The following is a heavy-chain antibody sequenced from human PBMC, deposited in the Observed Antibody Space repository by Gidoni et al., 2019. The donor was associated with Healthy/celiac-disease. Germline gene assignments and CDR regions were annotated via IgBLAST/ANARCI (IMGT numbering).Heavy chain of an antibody. CDR3: AKDSTYYYDSSGYPREGWFDP. V-gene: IGHV3-23*01. J-gene: IGHJ5*02. D-gene: IGHD3-22*01. Sequence: EVQLLESGGGLVQPGGSLRLSCAASGFPFSSYALSWVRQAPGKGLEWVSAMSGSGGSTYYADSVKGRFTISRDNSKNTLYLQMNSLRAEDTAVYYCAKDSTYYYDSSGYPREGWFDPWGQGTLVTVSS. CDR2: MSGSGGST. CDR1: GFPFSSYA.